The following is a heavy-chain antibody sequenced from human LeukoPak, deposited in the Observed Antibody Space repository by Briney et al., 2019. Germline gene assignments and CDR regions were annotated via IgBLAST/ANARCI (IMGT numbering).Heavy chain of an antibody. CDR3: ARPSPERIFDY. D-gene: IGHD1-1*01. Sequence: ASVKVSCKASGYAFTSYDINWVRQATGQGLEWMGRMNPNSGNTGYAQKFQGRVTMTRNTSISTAYMELSSLRSEDTAVYYCARPSPERIFDYWGQGTLVTVSS. CDR1: GYAFTSYD. V-gene: IGHV1-8*01. CDR2: MNPNSGNT. J-gene: IGHJ4*02.